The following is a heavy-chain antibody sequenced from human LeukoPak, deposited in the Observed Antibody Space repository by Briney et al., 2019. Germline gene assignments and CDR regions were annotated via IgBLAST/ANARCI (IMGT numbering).Heavy chain of an antibody. V-gene: IGHV3-48*01. J-gene: IGHJ4*02. CDR2: ISSRSSTI. CDR3: ATLEFADS. D-gene: IGHD3-10*01. CDR1: GITFITHS. Sequence: GGSLRLSCAASGITFITHSLNWVRQVPGKGLEWISYISSRSSTIYYADSARGRFTISRDDANSSLYLQMNSLRADDTAVYYCATLEFADSWGQGTPVTVSS.